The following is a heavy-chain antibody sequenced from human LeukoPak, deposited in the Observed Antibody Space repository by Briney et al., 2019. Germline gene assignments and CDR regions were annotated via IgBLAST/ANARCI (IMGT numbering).Heavy chain of an antibody. Sequence: GESLKISCKGSGYSFTSYWIGWVRQMCGKGPEWMGIIYPGDSDARYSPSFQGQVTISVDKSISTAYLQWSSLKASDTAKYYCARQYRDYYGMDVWGQGTTVTVSS. V-gene: IGHV5-51*01. CDR1: GYSFTSYW. J-gene: IGHJ6*02. CDR3: ARQYRDYYGMDV. D-gene: IGHD3-10*01. CDR2: IYPGDSDA.